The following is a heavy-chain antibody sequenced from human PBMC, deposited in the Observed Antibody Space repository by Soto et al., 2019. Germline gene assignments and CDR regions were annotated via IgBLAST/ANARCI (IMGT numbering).Heavy chain of an antibody. CDR1: GGTFSSYT. CDR3: ARGDGYSGYVGG. CDR2: IIPILGIA. Sequence: QVQLVQSGAEVKKPGSSVKVSCKASGGTFSSYTISWVRQAPGQGLEWMGRIIPILGIANYAQKFQGRVTITADKSTSTAYMELSSLRSEDTAVYYCARGDGYSGYVGGWGQGTLVTVSS. V-gene: IGHV1-69*02. J-gene: IGHJ4*02. D-gene: IGHD5-12*01.